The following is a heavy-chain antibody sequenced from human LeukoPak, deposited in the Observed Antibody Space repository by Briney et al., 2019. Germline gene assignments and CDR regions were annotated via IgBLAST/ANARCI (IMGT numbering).Heavy chain of an antibody. J-gene: IGHJ6*02. D-gene: IGHD1-1*01. V-gene: IGHV4-4*02. Sequence: SETLSLTCAVSGGSISSSKWWSWVRQPPGKGLEWIGEIYQSGSTNYNPSLKSRVTISVDTSKNQFSLKLSSVTAADTAVYYCARGRTTGTKTYYYYGMDVWGQGTTVTVSS. CDR3: ARGRTTGTKTYYYYGMDV. CDR1: GGSISSSKW. CDR2: IYQSGST.